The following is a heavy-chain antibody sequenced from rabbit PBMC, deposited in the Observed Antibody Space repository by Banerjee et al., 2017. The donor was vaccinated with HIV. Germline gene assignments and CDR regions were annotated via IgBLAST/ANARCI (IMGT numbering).Heavy chain of an antibody. D-gene: IGHD4-1*01. CDR2: IYLGKGET. CDR3: ARDVAGVTGWNFGL. J-gene: IGHJ4*01. Sequence: QQQLEESGGGLVTPGGTLTLSCKASGFDFSSYWMYWVRQARGKGLEWIGAIYLGKGETYYASWVNGRFIISKTSSTTVTLQMASLTAADTATYFCARDVAGVTGWNFGLWGPGTLVTVS. CDR1: GFDFSSYW. V-gene: IGHV1S45*01.